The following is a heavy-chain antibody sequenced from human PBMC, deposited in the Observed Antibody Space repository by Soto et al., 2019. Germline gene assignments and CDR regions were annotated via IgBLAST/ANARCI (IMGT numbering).Heavy chain of an antibody. CDR1: GFIFRSYA. J-gene: IGHJ4*02. D-gene: IGHD6-19*01. CDR3: VRDGWYSSGYFDQ. Sequence: GGSLRLSCLASGFIFRSYAMHWVRQAPGKGLEWVVGITQDGAKEYYADSVRGRFAISRDNGKKALYLQMNSLRADDTAVYNCVRDGWYSSGYFDQWGQGTQVTVSS. V-gene: IGHV3-30*09. CDR2: ITQDGAKE.